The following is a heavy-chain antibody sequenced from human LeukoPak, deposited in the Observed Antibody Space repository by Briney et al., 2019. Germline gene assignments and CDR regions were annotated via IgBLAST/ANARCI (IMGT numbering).Heavy chain of an antibody. CDR1: GYTFTGYY. J-gene: IGHJ4*02. CDR3: ARGNSRGVYYFDY. V-gene: IGHV1-2*02. CDR2: INPNSGGT. Sequence: GASVKVSCKASGYTFTGYYMHWVRQAPGQGLEWMGWINPNSGGTDYAQKFQARVTMTRDTSISTAYMELSRLRSDDTAVYYCARGNSRGVYYFDYWGQGTLVTVSS. D-gene: IGHD4-11*01.